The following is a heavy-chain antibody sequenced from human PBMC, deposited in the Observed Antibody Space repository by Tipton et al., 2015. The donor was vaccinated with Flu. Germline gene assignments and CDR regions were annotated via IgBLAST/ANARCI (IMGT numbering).Heavy chain of an antibody. CDR2: IYSGDST. J-gene: IGHJ3*02. D-gene: IGHD3-10*01. CDR3: AKEGVLGAFDI. V-gene: IGHV3-53*01. CDR1: GFTVSGNY. Sequence: VQLVQSGGGLIQRGGSLRLSCVVSGFTVSGNYMNWVRQAPGKGLEWVSIIYSGDSTYYADSVKGRFTISRDNSKNTLFLQMNSLRAEDTAIYYCAKEGVLGAFDIWGQGTMVTVSS.